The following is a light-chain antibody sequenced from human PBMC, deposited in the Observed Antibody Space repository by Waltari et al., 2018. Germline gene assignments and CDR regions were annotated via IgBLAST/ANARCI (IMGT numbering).Light chain of an antibody. V-gene: IGKV1-5*03. CDR2: KAS. Sequence: DIQMTQSPSTLSASVGNRVTITCRASQSISSWLAWYQQKPGKAPKLLIYKASSLESGVPSRFSGSGSGTEFTLTISSLQPDDFATYYCQQYNSYPGTFGQGTKLEIK. J-gene: IGKJ2*01. CDR1: QSISSW. CDR3: QQYNSYPGT.